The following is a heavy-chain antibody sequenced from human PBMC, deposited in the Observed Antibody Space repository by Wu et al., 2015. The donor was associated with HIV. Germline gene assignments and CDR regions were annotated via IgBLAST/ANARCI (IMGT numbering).Heavy chain of an antibody. D-gene: IGHD5-12*01. CDR1: GYNFTNYY. Sequence: QVHLVQSGNDVKKPGASVKISCKASGYNFTNYYMHWVRQAPGQGLEWVGVIDPSVGRVSHAQKFQGRVTMTRDTSTSTVYMDLRGLKSEDTAVYYCARNTDSVATSLYSLGVWGQGTVVTVSS. V-gene: IGHV1-46*01. CDR2: IDPSVGRV. CDR3: ARNTDSVATSLYSLGV. J-gene: IGHJ6*02.